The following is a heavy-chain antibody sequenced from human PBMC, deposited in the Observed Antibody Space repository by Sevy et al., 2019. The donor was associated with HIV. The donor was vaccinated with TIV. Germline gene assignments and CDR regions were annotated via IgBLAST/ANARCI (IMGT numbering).Heavy chain of an antibody. CDR1: GFTFSDYY. J-gene: IGHJ6*02. Sequence: GGSLRLSCAASGFTFSDYYMSWIRQAPGKGLEWVSYISNSGFLLYYADSVKGRFTISRDNAKTSLYLQMNSLRGEDTAVYYCAREGGGGGSPLGMDVWGQGTTVTVSS. D-gene: IGHD1-26*01. CDR2: ISNSGFLL. CDR3: AREGGGGGSPLGMDV. V-gene: IGHV3-11*01.